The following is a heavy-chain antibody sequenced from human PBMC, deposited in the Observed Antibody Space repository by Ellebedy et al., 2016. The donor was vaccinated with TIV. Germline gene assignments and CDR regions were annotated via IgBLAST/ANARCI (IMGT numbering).Heavy chain of an antibody. V-gene: IGHV4-38-2*02. CDR2: IYHSGNT. Sequence: MPSETLSLTCTVSGYSISRGYYWGWIRQPPGKGLEWIGNIYHSGNTYYNPSLKNRVTISVDTSNNQFSLKLSSVTSADTAVYYCAKDALITTIIGRGGWFDPWGQGTLVTVSS. D-gene: IGHD3-22*01. CDR1: GYSISRGYY. CDR3: AKDALITTIIGRGGWFDP. J-gene: IGHJ5*02.